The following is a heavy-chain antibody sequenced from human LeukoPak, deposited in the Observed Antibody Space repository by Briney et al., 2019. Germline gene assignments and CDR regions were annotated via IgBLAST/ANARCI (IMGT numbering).Heavy chain of an antibody. D-gene: IGHD6-13*01. Sequence: GGSLRLSCAASGFTFSSYGMHWVRQAPGKGLEWVGRIKSKTDGGTTDYAAPVKGRFTISRDDSKNTLYLQMNSLKTEDTAVYYCTTGVRKGYSSSWSYDYWGQGTLVTVSS. CDR2: IKSKTDGGTT. CDR1: GFTFSSYG. CDR3: TTGVRKGYSSSWSYDY. J-gene: IGHJ4*02. V-gene: IGHV3-15*01.